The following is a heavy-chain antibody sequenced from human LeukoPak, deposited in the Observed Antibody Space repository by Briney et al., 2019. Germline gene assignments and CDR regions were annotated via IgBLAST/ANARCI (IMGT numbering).Heavy chain of an antibody. CDR1: GYTFTGYC. J-gene: IGHJ5*02. CDR3: ARVVVVPAASVLLSYNWFDP. V-gene: IGHV1-2*02. Sequence: ASVKVSCKASGYTFTGYCMHWVRQAPGQGLEWMGWINPNSGGTNYAQKFQGRVTMTRDTSISTAYMELSRLRSDDTAVYYCARVVVVPAASVLLSYNWFDPWGQGTLVTVSS. D-gene: IGHD2-2*01. CDR2: INPNSGGT.